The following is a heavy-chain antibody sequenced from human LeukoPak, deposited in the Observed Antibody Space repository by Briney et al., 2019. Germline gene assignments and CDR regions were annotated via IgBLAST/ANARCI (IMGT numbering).Heavy chain of an antibody. CDR2: INPNSGGT. CDR1: GYTFTGYY. J-gene: IGHJ6*02. V-gene: IGHV1-2*06. D-gene: IGHD5-18*01. Sequence: AASVKVSCKASGYTFTGYYMHWVRQAPGQGLEWVGRINPNSGGTNYAQTFQGRVTMTRDTSISTAYMELSRLRSDDTAVYYCARLHVDTAMVKVDYGMDVWGQGTTVTVSS. CDR3: ARLHVDTAMVKVDYGMDV.